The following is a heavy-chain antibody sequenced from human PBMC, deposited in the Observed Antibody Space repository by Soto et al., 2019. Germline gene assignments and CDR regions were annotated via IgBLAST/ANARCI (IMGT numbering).Heavy chain of an antibody. CDR1: GFTFSSYG. J-gene: IGHJ4*02. CDR2: IWYDGSNK. D-gene: IGHD6-6*01. CDR3: AGDGIAARPGSPGAY. V-gene: IGHV3-33*01. Sequence: QVQLVESGGGVVQPGRSLRLSCAASGFTFSSYGMHWVRQAPGKGLEWVAVIWYDGSNKYYADSVKGRFTISRDNSKNTLYLQMNSLRAEDTAVYYCAGDGIAARPGSPGAYWGQGTLVTVSS.